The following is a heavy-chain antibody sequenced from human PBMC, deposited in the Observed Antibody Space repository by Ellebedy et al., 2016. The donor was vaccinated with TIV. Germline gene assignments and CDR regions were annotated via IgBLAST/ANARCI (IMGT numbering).Heavy chain of an antibody. CDR2: ISYDGSNK. Sequence: GGSLRLXCAASGFTFSSYAMHWVRPAPGKGLEWVAVISYDGSNKYYADSVKGRFTISRDNSKNTLYLQMNSLRAEDAAVYYCARDDAGDFWSGPLPFDPWGQGTLVTVSS. D-gene: IGHD3-3*01. CDR1: GFTFSSYA. V-gene: IGHV3-30-3*01. J-gene: IGHJ5*02. CDR3: ARDDAGDFWSGPLPFDP.